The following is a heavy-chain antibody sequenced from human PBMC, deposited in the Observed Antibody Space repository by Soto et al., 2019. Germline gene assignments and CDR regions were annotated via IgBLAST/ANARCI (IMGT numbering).Heavy chain of an antibody. V-gene: IGHV1-69*06. Sequence: GASVKVSCKASGGTFSSYAISWVRQAPGQGLEWMGGIIPIFGTANYAQKFQGRVTITADKSTSTAYMELSSLRSEDTAVYYCARDTVTTRWFDPWGQGTLVTVS. CDR1: GGTFSSYA. CDR3: ARDTVTTRWFDP. J-gene: IGHJ5*02. D-gene: IGHD4-4*01. CDR2: IIPIFGTA.